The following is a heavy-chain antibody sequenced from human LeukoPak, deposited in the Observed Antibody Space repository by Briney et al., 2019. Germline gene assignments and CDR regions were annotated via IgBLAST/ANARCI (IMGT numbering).Heavy chain of an antibody. CDR3: ARDWVDCSSTSCFDAFDI. CDR2: IYHSGST. D-gene: IGHD2-2*01. Sequence: SETLSLTCTVSGGSISSGGYYWSWIRQPPGKGLEWIGYIYHSGSTYYNPSLKSRVTISVDTSKNQFSLKLSSVTAADTAVYYCARDWVDCSSTSCFDAFDIWGQGTMVTVSS. CDR1: GGSISSGGYY. J-gene: IGHJ3*02. V-gene: IGHV4-30-2*01.